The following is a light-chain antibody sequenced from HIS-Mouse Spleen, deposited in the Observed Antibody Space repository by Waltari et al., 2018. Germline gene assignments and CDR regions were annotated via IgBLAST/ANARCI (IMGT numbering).Light chain of an antibody. J-gene: IGKJ1*01. V-gene: IGKV4-1*01. CDR3: QQYYSTLTWT. CDR1: QSVLYSTNKKNY. Sequence: DIVMTQSPDSLAVSLGERATINCKSSQSVLYSTNKKNYLAWTQPKRGQPPKLLIYWASSCKSGVPDRFSGTWSGSDFTLTISSLQAEDVAVYYCQQYYSTLTWTFGQGTKVEIK. CDR2: WAS.